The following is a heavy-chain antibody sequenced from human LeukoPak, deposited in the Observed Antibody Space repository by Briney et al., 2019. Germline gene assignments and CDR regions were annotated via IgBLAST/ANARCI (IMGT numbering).Heavy chain of an antibody. CDR3: ARWRGQQSEFVY. J-gene: IGHJ4*02. CDR2: IKQDGSEK. D-gene: IGHD5-24*01. Sequence: GGSLRLSCAASGFTFTSYWMSWVRQAPGKGLEWVANIKQDGSEKEYVDSVKGRFTISRDNAKNSPYLQMNSLRAEDTAVYYCARWRGQQSEFVYWGQGTLVTVSS. CDR1: GFTFTSYW. V-gene: IGHV3-7*01.